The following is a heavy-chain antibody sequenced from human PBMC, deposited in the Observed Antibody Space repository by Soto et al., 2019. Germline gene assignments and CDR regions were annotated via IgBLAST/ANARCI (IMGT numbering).Heavy chain of an antibody. CDR1: GGFVSGGGSY. CDR2: MSHSGGT. CDR3: ARVERGTATTVVDAFDI. V-gene: IGHV4-34*01. J-gene: IGHJ3*02. Sequence: QLQLKQGGAGRLKPSEPFPPTSAANGGFVSGGGSYWSWFRRPPGKGLGWIGEMSHSGGTPFNPSLKSRVTISVDTSKNQFSLKMSSVTAADTALYYCARVERGTATTVVDAFDIWGPGTMVTVSS. D-gene: IGHD1-1*01.